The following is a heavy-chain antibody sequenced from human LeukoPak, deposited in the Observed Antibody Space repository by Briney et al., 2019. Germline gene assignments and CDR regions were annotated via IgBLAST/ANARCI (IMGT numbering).Heavy chain of an antibody. V-gene: IGHV3-23*01. J-gene: IGHJ4*02. CDR3: AKDARGSEGF. D-gene: IGHD3-10*01. Sequence: GGSLRLSCAASGFTFSTYAMSWVRQAPGKGLEWVSAVSSGASSTYYADSVRGRFTISRDNSKNTLYLQMNSPSADDTAVYYCAKDARGSEGFWGQGTLVTVSS. CDR2: VSSGASST. CDR1: GFTFSTYA.